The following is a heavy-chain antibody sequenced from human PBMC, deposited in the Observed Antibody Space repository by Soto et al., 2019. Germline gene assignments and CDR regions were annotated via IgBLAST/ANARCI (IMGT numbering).Heavy chain of an antibody. J-gene: IGHJ4*02. CDR1: GFTFSSYA. CDR3: AHSAGYSSSWPKGGFDY. D-gene: IGHD6-13*01. V-gene: IGHV3-23*01. Sequence: GGSLRLSCAASGFTFSSYAMTWVRQAPGEGLKWVSVISGSGGSTFYADSVKGRFTISRDNSKNTVYLQMNSLRAEDTAVYFCAHSAGYSSSWPKGGFDYWGQGTLVTVSS. CDR2: ISGSGGST.